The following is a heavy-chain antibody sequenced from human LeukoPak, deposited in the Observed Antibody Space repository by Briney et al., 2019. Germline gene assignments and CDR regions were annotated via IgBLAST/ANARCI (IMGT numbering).Heavy chain of an antibody. V-gene: IGHV3-30*04. Sequence: PGGSLRLSCAASGFPFISYTMHWVRQAPGKGLEWVALTSSDGDKYFADSVQDRFTISRDNSRNTVYLQLGSLRPDDTAVYYCARERGIRALYFNNWGQGTLVTVSS. CDR2: TSSDGDK. J-gene: IGHJ4*02. CDR3: ARERGIRALYFNN. CDR1: GFPFISYT. D-gene: IGHD3-16*01.